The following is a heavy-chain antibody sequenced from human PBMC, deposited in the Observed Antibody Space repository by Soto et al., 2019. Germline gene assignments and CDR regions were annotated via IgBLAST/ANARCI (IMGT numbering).Heavy chain of an antibody. V-gene: IGHV4-34*01. CDR3: AIGPHRITMVRGVINWSDP. D-gene: IGHD3-10*01. J-gene: IGHJ5*02. CDR2: INHSGST. Sequence: VLDGNCIGLCCSWILKNKGKGLEWIGEINHSGSTNYNPSLKSRVTISVDTSKNQFSLKLSSVTAADTAVYYCAIGPHRITMVRGVINWSDPWGQGTLVTVSS. CDR1: DGNCIGLC.